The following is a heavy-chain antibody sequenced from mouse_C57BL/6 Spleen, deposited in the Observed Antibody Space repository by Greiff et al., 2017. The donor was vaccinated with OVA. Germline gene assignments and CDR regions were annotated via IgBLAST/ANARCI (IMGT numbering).Heavy chain of an antibody. J-gene: IGHJ3*01. CDR3: ARGGKGGSWFAY. Sequence: QVQLQQSGAELARPGASVKLSCKASGYTFTSYGISWVKQRPGQGLEWIGEIYPRSGNTYSNEKFKGKATLTAAKSSSTAYLELRSLTSEDSADYFCARGGKGGSWFAYWGQGTLLTVSA. CDR2: IYPRSGNT. CDR1: GYTFTSYG. V-gene: IGHV1-81*01.